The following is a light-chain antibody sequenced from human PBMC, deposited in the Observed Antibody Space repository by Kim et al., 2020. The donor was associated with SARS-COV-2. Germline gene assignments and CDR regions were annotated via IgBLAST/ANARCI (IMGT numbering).Light chain of an antibody. CDR1: KLGYKY. Sequence: SYELTQPPSVSVSPGQTASITCSGDKLGYKYACWYQQKPGQSPVLVIYQDSKRPSGIPERFSGSNSGNTATLTISGTQAMDEADYYCQAWDSSTVVFGGGTQLTV. CDR2: QDS. CDR3: QAWDSSTVV. J-gene: IGLJ2*01. V-gene: IGLV3-1*01.